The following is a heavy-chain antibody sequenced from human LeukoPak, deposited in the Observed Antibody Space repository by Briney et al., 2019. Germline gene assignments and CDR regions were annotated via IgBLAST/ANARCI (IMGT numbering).Heavy chain of an antibody. J-gene: IGHJ4*02. CDR3: ATDLGIPPQPTLARNY. V-gene: IGHV1-24*01. D-gene: IGHD6-13*01. CDR1: GYTLTELS. Sequence: ASVKVSCKVSGYTLTELSMHWVRQAPGKGLEWMGGFDPEGGETIYAQKFQGRVTMTEDTSTDTAYMELSSLRSEDTAVYYCATDLGIPPQPTLARNYWGQGTLVTVSS. CDR2: FDPEGGET.